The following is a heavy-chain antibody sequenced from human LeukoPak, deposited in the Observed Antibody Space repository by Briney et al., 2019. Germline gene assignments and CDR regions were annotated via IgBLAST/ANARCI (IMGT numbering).Heavy chain of an antibody. Sequence: SETLSLTCTVSGGFINSYYWSWIRQPAGKGLEWIGRINIGGSTNYNPSLKSRVTISVDTYKNQFSLKLTSVTAADTAAYYCARESSSSYYLDAFDMWGQGTMVTVSS. J-gene: IGHJ3*02. CDR1: GGFINSYY. D-gene: IGHD3-22*01. CDR3: ARESSSSYYLDAFDM. V-gene: IGHV4-4*07. CDR2: INIGGST.